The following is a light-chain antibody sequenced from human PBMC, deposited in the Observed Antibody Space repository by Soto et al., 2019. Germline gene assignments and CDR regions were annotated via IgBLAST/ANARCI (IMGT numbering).Light chain of an antibody. CDR3: QQYGSSPTWT. J-gene: IGKJ1*01. Sequence: EIVLTQSPGTLSLSPGERATLSCRASQSVSSNHLAWYQQKPGRAPRLLIYGASNRATGIPDRFSGSGSGTDFTLTISRLEPEDSAVYYCQQYGSSPTWTFGQGTKVDIK. CDR2: GAS. V-gene: IGKV3-20*01. CDR1: QSVSSNH.